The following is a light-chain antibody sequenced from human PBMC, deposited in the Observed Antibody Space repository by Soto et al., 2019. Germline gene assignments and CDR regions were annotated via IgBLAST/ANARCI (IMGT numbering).Light chain of an antibody. CDR2: DAS. CDR1: QSVSRY. J-gene: IGKJ5*01. V-gene: IGKV3-11*01. Sequence: ESVLTQSPATLSLSPGERATLSCRASQSVSRYLAWYQQKPGQAPRLPIYDASNRATGIPARFSGSGSGTDFTLTISSLEPEDFAVYYCQQRSSWPITFGQGTRLEIK. CDR3: QQRSSWPIT.